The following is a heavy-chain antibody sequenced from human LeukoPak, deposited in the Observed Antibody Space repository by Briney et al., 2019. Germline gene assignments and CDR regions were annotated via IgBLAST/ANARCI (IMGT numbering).Heavy chain of an antibody. CDR1: GFTFSTYG. V-gene: IGHV3-74*01. J-gene: IGHJ6*02. Sequence: GGSLRLSCAASGFTFSTYGMHWVRQAPGKGLVWVSRINSDGSSTSYADSVKGRFTISRDNAKNTLYLQMNSLRAEDTAVYYCARVGYCSGGSCYSYYYYYGMDVWGQGTTVTVSS. CDR2: INSDGSST. D-gene: IGHD2-15*01. CDR3: ARVGYCSGGSCYSYYYYYGMDV.